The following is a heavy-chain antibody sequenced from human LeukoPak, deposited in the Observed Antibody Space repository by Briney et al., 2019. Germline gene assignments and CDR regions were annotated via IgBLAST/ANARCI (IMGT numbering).Heavy chain of an antibody. J-gene: IGHJ4*02. CDR2: ISYDGSNK. CDR3: ARSSSGYYNVVDY. CDR1: GFTFSSYG. D-gene: IGHD3-22*01. V-gene: IGHV3-30*03. Sequence: GGSLRLSCAAFGFTFSSYGMHWVRQAPGKGLEWVAVISYDGSNKYYADSVKGRFTISRDNSKNTLYLQMNSLRAEDTAVYYCARSSSGYYNVVDYWGQGTLVTVSS.